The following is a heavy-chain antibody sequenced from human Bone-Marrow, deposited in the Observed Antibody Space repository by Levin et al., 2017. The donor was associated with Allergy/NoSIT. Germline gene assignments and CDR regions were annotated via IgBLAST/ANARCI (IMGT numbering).Heavy chain of an antibody. V-gene: IGHV3-23*01. CDR3: AKDSPVVRGVFDH. CDR1: GYSFSSYA. CDR2: TTRSGADT. D-gene: IGHD3-10*01. Sequence: PGGSLRLSCTASGYSFSSYAMGWVRQAPGKGLEWVSSTTRSGADTFHAESVKGRFTISRDNSKNTLYLQMNSLRAEDTAVYYCAKDSPVVRGVFDHWGQGTLITVSS. J-gene: IGHJ4*02.